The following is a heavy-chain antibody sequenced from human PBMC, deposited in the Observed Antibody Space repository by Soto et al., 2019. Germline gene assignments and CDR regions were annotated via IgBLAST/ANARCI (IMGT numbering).Heavy chain of an antibody. J-gene: IGHJ6*02. CDR3: ARGNSGYCMDV. Sequence: SLRLSCVASGFTFGDYSLHWVRQAPGKGLEWLALISYDAYNTYAADSVRGRFTISRDNSKNTLTLQMNSLRVDDTAMYYCARGNSGYCMDVWGQGTTVIVSS. V-gene: IGHV3-30-3*01. CDR2: ISYDAYNT. CDR1: GFTFGDYS. D-gene: IGHD3-10*01.